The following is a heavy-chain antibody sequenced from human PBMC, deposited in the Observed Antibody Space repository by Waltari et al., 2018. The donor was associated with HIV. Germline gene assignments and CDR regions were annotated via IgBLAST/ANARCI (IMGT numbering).Heavy chain of an antibody. CDR1: GFTFSSYG. V-gene: IGHV3-33*01. CDR3: ARRGVLTYYYTMDV. CDR2: IWYDGSNK. Sequence: QVQLVESGGGVVQPGSSLRLSCAASGFTFSSYGMHWVRQAPGKGLEWVAVIWYDGSNKYYADSVKGRFSISRDNSKNTLYLQMNSLRAEDTAVYFCARRGVLTYYYTMDVWGQGTTVTVSS. J-gene: IGHJ6*02. D-gene: IGHD3-10*01.